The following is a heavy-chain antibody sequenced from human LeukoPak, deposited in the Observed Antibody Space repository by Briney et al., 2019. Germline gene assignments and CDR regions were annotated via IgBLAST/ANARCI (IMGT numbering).Heavy chain of an antibody. CDR3: AKDMTTVSYFDY. Sequence: GGSLRLSCAASGFTFSSYGMHWVRQSRGKWLEWVAFIRYDGSNKYYADSVKGRFTISRDNSKNTLYLQMNSLRAEDTAVYYCAKDMTTVSYFDYWGQGTLVTVSS. V-gene: IGHV3-30*02. J-gene: IGHJ4*02. CDR2: IRYDGSNK. CDR1: GFTFSSYG. D-gene: IGHD4-11*01.